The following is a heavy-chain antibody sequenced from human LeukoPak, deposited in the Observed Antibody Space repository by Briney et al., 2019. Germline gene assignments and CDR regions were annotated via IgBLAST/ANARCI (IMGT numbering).Heavy chain of an antibody. D-gene: IGHD1-14*01. J-gene: IGHJ6*02. Sequence: GGSLRLSCAACEFTFSSYAMQWVRQAPGKGLEWVSGITVSGCTTYYTNSVKGRFTISRDNYKNTLYLQMNSLRTKDTAVYYCAKYLTARGPPYALDVWGQGTTVTVSS. CDR1: EFTFSSYA. CDR2: ITVSGCTT. CDR3: AKYLTARGPPYALDV. V-gene: IGHV3-23*01.